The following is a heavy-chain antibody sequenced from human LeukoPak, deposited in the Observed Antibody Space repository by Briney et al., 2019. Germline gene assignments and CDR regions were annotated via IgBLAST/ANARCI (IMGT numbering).Heavy chain of an antibody. J-gene: IGHJ5*02. Sequence: SETLSLTCTVSGGSISSYYWSWIRQPAGKGLEWIGRIYTSGSTNYNPSLKSRVTISVDKSKNQFSLKLSSVTAADTAVYYCARGLLWSLYNWFDPWGQGTLVTVSS. CDR3: ARGLLWSLYNWFDP. V-gene: IGHV4-4*07. D-gene: IGHD2-2*01. CDR2: IYTSGST. CDR1: GGSISSYY.